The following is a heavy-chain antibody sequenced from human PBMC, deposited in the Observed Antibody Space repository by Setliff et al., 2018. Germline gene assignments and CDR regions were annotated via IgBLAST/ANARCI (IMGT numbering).Heavy chain of an antibody. V-gene: IGHV4-4*07. D-gene: IGHD6-19*01. CDR1: GGSISSYY. CDR2: IYIGGSA. J-gene: IGHJ6*03. Sequence: SETLSLTCTVSGGSISSYYWSWIRQPAGKGLEWIGHIYIGGSANYNPSLKSRVTMSIDTSKNQFSLKLNSVTAADMAVYYCAREQWLNPPGYYYMDVWAKGTTVTVSS. CDR3: AREQWLNPPGYYYMDV.